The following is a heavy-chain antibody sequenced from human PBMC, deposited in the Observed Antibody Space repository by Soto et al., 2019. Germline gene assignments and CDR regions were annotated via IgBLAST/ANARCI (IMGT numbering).Heavy chain of an antibody. V-gene: IGHV3-15*07. Sequence: GSLRLSCAGSGCTFSNAWINWVRQAPGKGLEWVGRVKSKNDGGTTDFAAPVKGRFAISRDDSKNMVYLEMNSLQTEDTAIYYCTTDSYITSIIVRFDYWGHGTLVTVS. D-gene: IGHD3-22*01. CDR2: VKSKNDGGTT. CDR3: TTDSYITSIIVRFDY. CDR1: GCTFSNAW. J-gene: IGHJ4*01.